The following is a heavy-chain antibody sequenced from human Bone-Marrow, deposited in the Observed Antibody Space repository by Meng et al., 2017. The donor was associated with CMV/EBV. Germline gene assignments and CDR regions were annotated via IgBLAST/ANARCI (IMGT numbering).Heavy chain of an antibody. J-gene: IGHJ4*02. CDR1: GFTFSSYA. CDR3: ARESCSSTSCSRGYFDY. D-gene: IGHD2-2*01. CDR2: ISYDGSNK. Sequence: GGSLRLSCAASGFTFSSYAMHWVRQAPGKGLEWVAVISYDGSNKYYADSVKGRFTISRDNSKNTLYLQMNSLRAEDTAVYYCARESCSSTSCSRGYFDYWGQRTLVTVSS. V-gene: IGHV3-30*04.